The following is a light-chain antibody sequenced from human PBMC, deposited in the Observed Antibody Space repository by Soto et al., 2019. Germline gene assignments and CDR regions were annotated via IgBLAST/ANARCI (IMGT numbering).Light chain of an antibody. CDR2: DVS. Sequence: QSVLTQPASVSGSPGQSITISCTGTSSDVGGYNYVSWYQQHPGKAPKLMIYDVSNRPSGVSNRFSGSKSGNTASLTISGLQAEDEAYYYCSSYTSSSTLVVFGGVTKLTVL. CDR1: SSDVGGYNY. CDR3: SSYTSSSTLVV. V-gene: IGLV2-14*01. J-gene: IGLJ2*01.